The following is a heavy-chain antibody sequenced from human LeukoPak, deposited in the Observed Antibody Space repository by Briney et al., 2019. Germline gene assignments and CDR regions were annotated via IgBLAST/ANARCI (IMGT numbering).Heavy chain of an antibody. D-gene: IGHD4-23*01. Sequence: QPGGSLRLSCAASGFTFSSYDMSWVRQAPGKGLEWVSVLYTGGSTYYADSVKGRFTISRDNSKNTLYLQMNSLRVEDTAVYYCARDYYGGSGLVFDYWGQGTLVTVSS. J-gene: IGHJ4*02. V-gene: IGHV3-53*01. CDR1: GFTFSSYD. CDR2: LYTGGST. CDR3: ARDYYGGSGLVFDY.